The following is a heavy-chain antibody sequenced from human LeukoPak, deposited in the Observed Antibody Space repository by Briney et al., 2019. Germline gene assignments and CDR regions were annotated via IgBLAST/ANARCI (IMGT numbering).Heavy chain of an antibody. D-gene: IGHD6-19*01. CDR1: GFAFSSYG. CDR3: TILAVASDFDY. V-gene: IGHV3-33*01. J-gene: IGHJ4*02. Sequence: PGGSLRLSCAVSGFAFSSYGMHWVRQAPGKGLEWVAIIWYDGSDKYYGDSVKGRFTISRDNSKNTLYLQMNSLRAEDTAVYYCTILAVASDFDYWGQGTLVTVPS. CDR2: IWYDGSDK.